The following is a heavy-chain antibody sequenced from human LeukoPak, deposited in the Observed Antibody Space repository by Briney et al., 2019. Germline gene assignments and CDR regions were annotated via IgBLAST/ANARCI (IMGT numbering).Heavy chain of an antibody. CDR2: INPNSGGT. Sequence: GASVKVSCKASGYTFTGYYMHWVRQAPGQGLEWMGWINPNSGGTNYAQKFQGRVTMTGDTSISTAYMELSRLRSDDTAVYYCARRYYDFWSGYKAIDYWGQGTLVTVSS. CDR3: ARRYYDFWSGYKAIDY. J-gene: IGHJ4*02. CDR1: GYTFTGYY. V-gene: IGHV1-2*02. D-gene: IGHD3-3*01.